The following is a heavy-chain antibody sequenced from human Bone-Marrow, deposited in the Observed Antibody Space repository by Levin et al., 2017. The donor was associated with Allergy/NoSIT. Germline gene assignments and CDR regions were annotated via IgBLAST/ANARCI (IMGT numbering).Heavy chain of an antibody. CDR1: GFSFRSYA. CDR3: AREFSQLVWFGEYDY. D-gene: IGHD3-10*01. CDR2: ISYDGSND. V-gene: IGHV3-30-3*01. Sequence: LSLTCAASGFSFRSYAVHWVRRAPGKGLEWVAIISYDGSNDHYADSVKGRFTISRDNSKNTLYLQMNSLRTEDTAMYYCAREFSQLVWFGEYDYWGQGTLVTVSS. J-gene: IGHJ4*02.